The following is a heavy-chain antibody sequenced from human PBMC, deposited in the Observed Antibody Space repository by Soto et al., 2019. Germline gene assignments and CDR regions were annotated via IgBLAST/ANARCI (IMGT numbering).Heavy chain of an antibody. CDR1: GVSVSIGNW. J-gene: IGHJ4*02. CDR3: ARLGYDTRLIYLYLDF. Sequence: SETLSLTCAVSGVSVSIGNWCTCVRKTPQRGLEYIGEIFHDGTANYYPSFERRVTISVDTSKNQFSLKLTSVTAADTAIYFCARLGYDTRLIYLYLDFCGQGALVTVSS. CDR2: IFHDGTA. V-gene: IGHV4-4*02. D-gene: IGHD6-13*01.